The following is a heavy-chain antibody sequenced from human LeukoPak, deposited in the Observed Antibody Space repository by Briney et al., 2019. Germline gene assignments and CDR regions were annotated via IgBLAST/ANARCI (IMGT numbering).Heavy chain of an antibody. CDR1: GFTFSGYA. Sequence: GRSQRLSCAASGFTFSGYAMHWVRQAPGKGLEWVAVISCDGTNTYYADSVKGRFTISRDNSKNTLYLQMDSLRAEDTAVYYCASPVVMAPMAPPWGAFDIWGQGTIVTVSS. CDR2: ISCDGTNT. CDR3: ASPVVMAPMAPPWGAFDI. J-gene: IGHJ3*02. D-gene: IGHD5-24*01. V-gene: IGHV3-30-3*01.